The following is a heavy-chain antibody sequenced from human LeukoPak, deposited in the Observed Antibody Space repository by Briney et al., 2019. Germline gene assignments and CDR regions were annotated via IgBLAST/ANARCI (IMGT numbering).Heavy chain of an antibody. Sequence: GASVKVSCKASGYTFTGYYMHWVRQAPGQGLEWMGGIIPIFGTANYAQKFQGRVTITADESTSTAYMELSSLRSEDTAVYYCASRGYSSGPLDYWGQGTLVTVSS. V-gene: IGHV1-69*13. D-gene: IGHD6-19*01. CDR1: GYTFTGYY. CDR3: ASRGYSSGPLDY. J-gene: IGHJ4*02. CDR2: IIPIFGTA.